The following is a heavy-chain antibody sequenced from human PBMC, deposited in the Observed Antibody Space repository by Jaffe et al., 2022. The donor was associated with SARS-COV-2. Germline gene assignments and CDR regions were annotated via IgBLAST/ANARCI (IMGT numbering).Heavy chain of an antibody. CDR3: ARPDCGRAGCKLLPH. CDR1: GYTFTDYW. CDR2: VDPSDSST. Sequence: EVQLVQSGGEVKKLGESLRISCKGSGYTFTDYWITWVRQVHGKGLEWMGKVDPSDSSTDYSPSFQGHVTMSVDKSITTAYLQWTNLQASDTGTYYCARPDCGRAGCKLLPHWGQGTLVTVS. J-gene: IGHJ1*01. D-gene: IGHD2-15*01. V-gene: IGHV5-10-1*03.